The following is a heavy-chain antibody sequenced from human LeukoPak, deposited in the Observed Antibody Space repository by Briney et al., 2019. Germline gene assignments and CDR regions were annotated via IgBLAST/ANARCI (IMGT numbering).Heavy chain of an antibody. Sequence: GGSLRLSCAASGFTFSSYAMHWVRQAPGKGLEWVAVISYDGSNKYYADSVKGRFTISRDNSKNTLYLQMNSLRAEDTAVYYCARESRISNYGYYYYGMDVWGQGTTVTVSS. CDR2: ISYDGSNK. CDR1: GFTFSSYA. CDR3: ARESRISNYGYYYYGMDV. D-gene: IGHD4-11*01. V-gene: IGHV3-30-3*01. J-gene: IGHJ6*02.